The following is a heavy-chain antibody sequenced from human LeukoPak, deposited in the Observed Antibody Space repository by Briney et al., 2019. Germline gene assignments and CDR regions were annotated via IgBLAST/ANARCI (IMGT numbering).Heavy chain of an antibody. Sequence: SETLSLTCTVSGGSISSSSYYWGWIRQPPGKGLEWIGYIYYSGSTNYNPSLKSRVTISVDTSKNQFSLKLSSVTAADTAVYYCARVANFWSGNYMDVWGKGTTVTVSS. CDR3: ARVANFWSGNYMDV. V-gene: IGHV4-61*05. J-gene: IGHJ6*03. CDR2: IYYSGST. CDR1: GGSISSSSYY. D-gene: IGHD3-3*01.